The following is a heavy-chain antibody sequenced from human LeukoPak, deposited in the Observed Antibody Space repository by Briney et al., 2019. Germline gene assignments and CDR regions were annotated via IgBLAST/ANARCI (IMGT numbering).Heavy chain of an antibody. CDR3: ARDDVDTAMVSFDY. CDR1: GLTFSSYE. Sequence: GGSLRLSCAASGLTFSSYEMNWVRQAPGKGLEWVSCISSRGSTKYYADSVKGRFTISRDNAKNSLYLQMNSLRAEDTAVYYCARDDVDTAMVSFDYWGQGTLVTVSS. CDR2: ISSRGSTK. J-gene: IGHJ4*02. D-gene: IGHD5-18*01. V-gene: IGHV3-48*03.